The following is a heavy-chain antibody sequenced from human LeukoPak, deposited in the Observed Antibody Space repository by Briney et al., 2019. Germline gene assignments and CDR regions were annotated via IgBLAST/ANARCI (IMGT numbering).Heavy chain of an antibody. CDR1: GYTFTRYN. Sequence: ASVKVSCKASGYTFTRYNMHWVRQAPGQGLEWMGITNPSGGGTTYAHKFQGRVTMTRDTSTSTVYMELSSLRSEDTAVYYCAAGYSGSYYVYWGQGTLVTVSS. V-gene: IGHV1-46*01. D-gene: IGHD1-26*01. CDR2: TNPSGGGT. CDR3: AAGYSGSYYVY. J-gene: IGHJ4*02.